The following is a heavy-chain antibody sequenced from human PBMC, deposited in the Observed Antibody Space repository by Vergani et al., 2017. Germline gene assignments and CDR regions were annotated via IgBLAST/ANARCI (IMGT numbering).Heavy chain of an antibody. CDR3: ARWGPIASRQDNWFDP. V-gene: IGHV4-59*01. CDR2: IYYSGST. J-gene: IGHJ5*02. D-gene: IGHD2-15*01. Sequence: QVQLQESGPGLVKPSETLSLTCTVSGGSISSYYWSWIRQPPGKGLEWIGYIYYSGSTNYNPSLKSRVTISVDTSKNQFSLKLGSVTAADTAVYYCARWGPIASRQDNWFDPWGQGTLVTVSS. CDR1: GGSISSYY.